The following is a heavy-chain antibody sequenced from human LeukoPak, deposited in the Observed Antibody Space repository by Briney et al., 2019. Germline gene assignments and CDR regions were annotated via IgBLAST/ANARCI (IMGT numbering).Heavy chain of an antibody. V-gene: IGHV3-69-1*01. J-gene: IGHJ4*02. CDR3: VRSTGALDY. CDR1: GFTFDDYA. Sequence: GGSLRLSCAASGFTFDDYATHWVRQAPGKGLEWVSFISSSSTIYYTDSVKGRFTISRDNAKNSLYLQMNSLRAEDTAVYYCVRSTGALDYWGQGTLVTVSS. CDR2: ISSSSTI.